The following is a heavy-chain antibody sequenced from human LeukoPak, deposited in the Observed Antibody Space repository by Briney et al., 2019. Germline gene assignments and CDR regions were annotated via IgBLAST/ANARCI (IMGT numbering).Heavy chain of an antibody. V-gene: IGHV4-34*01. CDR3: VRHVARAFDI. CDR2: INHSGST. Sequence: SETLSLTCTVSGGSISSYYWSWIRQPPGKGLEWIGEINHSGSTKYNPSLKSRVTISIDTSKNQLSLKLSSVTAADTAVYSCVRHVARAFDIWGQGTKVTVSS. CDR1: GGSISSYY. J-gene: IGHJ3*02.